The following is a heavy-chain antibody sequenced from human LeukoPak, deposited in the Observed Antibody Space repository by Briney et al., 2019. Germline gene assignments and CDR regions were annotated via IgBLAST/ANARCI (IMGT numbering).Heavy chain of an antibody. V-gene: IGHV1-2*02. Sequence: ASLKVSCKASGYTFTGYYMHWVRQAPGQGLEWMGWINPNSGGTNYAQKFQGRVTMTRDTSISTAYMELSRLRSDDTAVYYCARDPSHAEGAYFDYWGQGTLVTVSS. J-gene: IGHJ4*02. CDR1: GYTFTGYY. CDR3: ARDPSHAEGAYFDY. CDR2: INPNSGGT. D-gene: IGHD2-2*01.